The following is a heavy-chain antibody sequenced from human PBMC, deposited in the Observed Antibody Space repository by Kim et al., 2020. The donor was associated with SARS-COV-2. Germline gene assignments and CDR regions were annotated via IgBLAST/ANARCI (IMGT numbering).Heavy chain of an antibody. CDR3: ARWIAAQENWFDP. D-gene: IGHD6-13*01. V-gene: IGHV4-4*02. J-gene: IGHJ5*02. Sequence: NPSPKGRATITVNKSKNQFSLKRSSVTAADTAVYYCARWIAAQENWFDPWGQGTLVTVSS.